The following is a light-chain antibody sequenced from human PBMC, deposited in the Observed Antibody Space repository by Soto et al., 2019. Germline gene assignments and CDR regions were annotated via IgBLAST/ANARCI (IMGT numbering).Light chain of an antibody. V-gene: IGLV1-40*01. Sequence: QSVLTQPPSVSGAPGQRVTISCTGSSSNIGAGYDVHWYQQLPGTAPKLLIYGTSNRPSGVPERFSGSKSGTSASLAITGLQAEDEADYYCQSYDSSLSGYVVFGGGTKLTVL. CDR2: GTS. CDR1: SSNIGAGYD. J-gene: IGLJ2*01. CDR3: QSYDSSLSGYVV.